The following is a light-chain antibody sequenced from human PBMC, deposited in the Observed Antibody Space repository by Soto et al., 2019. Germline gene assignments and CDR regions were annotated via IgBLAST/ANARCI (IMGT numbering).Light chain of an antibody. J-gene: IGKJ4*01. CDR2: DAS. V-gene: IGKV3-15*01. CDR3: QQYHHWPLT. CDR1: QTINRN. Sequence: EIVMTQSPATLSVSPGERATLSCRASQTINRNFAWYQQKPGQAPRLLISDASTRATGVPARFSGSGSGTEFTLTISSLQSEDFAVYYCQQYHHWPLTFGGGTKVEIK.